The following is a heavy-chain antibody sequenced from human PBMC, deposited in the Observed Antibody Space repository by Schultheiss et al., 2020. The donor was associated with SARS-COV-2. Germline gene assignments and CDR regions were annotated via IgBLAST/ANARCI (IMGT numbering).Heavy chain of an antibody. V-gene: IGHV4-61*08. CDR3: ARDLTYYYDSSGYYNLLDY. D-gene: IGHD3-22*01. CDR1: GGSISSGGYY. CDR2: INHSGST. J-gene: IGHJ4*02. Sequence: SETLSLTCTVSGGSISSGGYYWSWIRQPPGKGLEWIGEINHSGSTNYNPSLKSRVTISVDTSKNQFSLKLSSVTAADTAVYYCARDLTYYYDSSGYYNLLDYWGQGTLVTVSS.